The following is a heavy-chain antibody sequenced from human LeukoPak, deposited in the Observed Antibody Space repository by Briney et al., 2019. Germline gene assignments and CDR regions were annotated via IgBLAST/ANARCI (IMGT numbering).Heavy chain of an antibody. J-gene: IGHJ4*02. Sequence: SETLSLTCTVPGGSISSYYWSWIRQPPGKGLEWIGYIYYSGSTNYNPSLKSRVTISVDTSKNQFSLKLSSVTAADTAVYYCAGASYDSSGVHWGQGTLVTVSS. CDR1: GGSISSYY. CDR3: AGASYDSSGVH. V-gene: IGHV4-59*01. CDR2: IYYSGST. D-gene: IGHD3-22*01.